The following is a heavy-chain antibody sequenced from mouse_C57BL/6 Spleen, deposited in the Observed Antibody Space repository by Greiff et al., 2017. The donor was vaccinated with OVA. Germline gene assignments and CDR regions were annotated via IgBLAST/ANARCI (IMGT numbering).Heavy chain of an antibody. D-gene: IGHD1-1*01. CDR1: GFSLTSYG. CDR2: IWSGGST. V-gene: IGHV2-2*01. J-gene: IGHJ4*01. CDR3: ARTRLSSKYAMDY. Sequence: QVHVKQSGPGLVQPSQSLSITCTVSGFSLTSYGVHWVRQSPGKGLEWLGVIWSGGSTDYNAAFISRLSISKDNSKSQVFFKMNSLQADDTAIYYCARTRLSSKYAMDYWGQGTSVTVSS.